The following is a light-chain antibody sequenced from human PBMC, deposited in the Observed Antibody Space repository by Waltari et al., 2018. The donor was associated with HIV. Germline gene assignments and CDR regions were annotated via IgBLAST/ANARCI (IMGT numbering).Light chain of an antibody. CDR1: SSNIGAGYA. CDR3: QSYDSTLSGPRV. V-gene: IGLV1-40*01. CDR2: ENN. Sequence: QSVLTQPPSVSGAPGQGVTISCTGRSSNIGAGYAVHGYRHLPGTAPKLLIHENNKRPSGVPDRFSGSRSGTSASLAISGLQADDEADYYCQSYDSTLSGPRVFGTGTKVTVL. J-gene: IGLJ1*01.